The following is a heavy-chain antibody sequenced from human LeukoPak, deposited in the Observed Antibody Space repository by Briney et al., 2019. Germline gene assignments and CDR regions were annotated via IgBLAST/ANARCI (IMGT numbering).Heavy chain of an antibody. CDR1: GDTFTGYY. D-gene: IGHD2-2*01. Sequence: ASVKLSCKASGDTFTGYYMHWVRQAPGQGLEWMGWISPNSGDTDIAQKFQGRVTMTRDTSIATSYMEVDSLTSDDTAVNYCARESACGTTNCLAPADWLDPWGQGTLVIVSS. J-gene: IGHJ5*02. CDR3: ARESACGTTNCLAPADWLDP. V-gene: IGHV1-2*02. CDR2: ISPNSGDT.